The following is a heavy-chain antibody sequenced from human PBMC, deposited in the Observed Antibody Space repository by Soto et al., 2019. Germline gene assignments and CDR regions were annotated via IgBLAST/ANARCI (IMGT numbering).Heavy chain of an antibody. CDR2: ISSSGGTT. D-gene: IGHD3-10*01. Sequence: GGSLRLSCAASGFTFSRYAMHWARQAPGKGLEYVSAISSSGGTTYYANSVKGRFTISRDNSKNTLYLQMGSLRTEDMAVYYSARDSGGYAFDIWGQGTMVTVSS. V-gene: IGHV3-64*01. CDR1: GFTFSRYA. J-gene: IGHJ3*02. CDR3: ARDSGGYAFDI.